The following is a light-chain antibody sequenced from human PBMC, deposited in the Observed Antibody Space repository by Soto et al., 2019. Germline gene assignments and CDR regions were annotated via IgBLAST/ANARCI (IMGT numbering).Light chain of an antibody. CDR2: AAS. CDR3: QHSYSTPFT. V-gene: IGKV1-39*01. CDR1: QSISSY. Sequence: DIQMTQSPSSLSASVGDRVTITCRASQSISSYLNWYQQKPGKAPKLLIYAASSLQSGVPSRFSGSGSGTDFTLTISSLQPEDFAAYFCQHSYSTPFTFCPGTKVHIK. J-gene: IGKJ3*01.